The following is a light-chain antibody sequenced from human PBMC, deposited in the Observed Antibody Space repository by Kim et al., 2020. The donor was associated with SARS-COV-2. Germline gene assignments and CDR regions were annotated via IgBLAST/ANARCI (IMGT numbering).Light chain of an antibody. J-gene: IGKJ4*01. Sequence: SPGKSATLSCRASQSVSSYLAWYQQKPGQAPRLLIYDASNRATGIPARFSGSGSGTDFTLTISSLEPEDFAVYYCQQRSNWPPLTFGGGTKVDIK. V-gene: IGKV3-11*01. CDR2: DAS. CDR1: QSVSSY. CDR3: QQRSNWPPLT.